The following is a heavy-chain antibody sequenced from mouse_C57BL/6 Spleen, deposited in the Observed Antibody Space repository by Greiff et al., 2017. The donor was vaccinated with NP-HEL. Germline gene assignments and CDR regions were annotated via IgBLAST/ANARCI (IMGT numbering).Heavy chain of an antibody. CDR1: GYAFTNYL. CDR2: INPGSGGT. V-gene: IGHV1-54*01. CDR3: ARGGYYPDY. J-gene: IGHJ2*01. Sequence: VKLQESGAELVRPGTSVKVSCKASGYAFTNYLIEWVKQRPGQGLEWIGVINPGSGGTNYNEKFKGKATLTADKSSSTAYMQLSNLTSEDSAVYFCARGGYYPDYWGQGTTLTVSS.